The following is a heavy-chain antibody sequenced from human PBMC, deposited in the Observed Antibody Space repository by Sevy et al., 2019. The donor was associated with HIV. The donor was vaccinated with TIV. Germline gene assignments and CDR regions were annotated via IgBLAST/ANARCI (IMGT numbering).Heavy chain of an antibody. CDR2: ISSSSSTI. J-gene: IGHJ5*02. CDR1: GFTFSSYS. Sequence: GGSLRLSCAASGFTFSSYSMNWVRQAPGKGLEWVSYISSSSSTIYYADPVKGRFTISIDNAKNSLYLQMNSRRDEDTAVYYCARESGYPLNWFDPWGQGTLVTVSS. D-gene: IGHD5-18*01. CDR3: ARESGYPLNWFDP. V-gene: IGHV3-48*02.